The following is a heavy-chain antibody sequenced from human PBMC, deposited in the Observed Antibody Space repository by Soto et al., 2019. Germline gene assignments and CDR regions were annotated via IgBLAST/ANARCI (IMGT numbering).Heavy chain of an antibody. D-gene: IGHD2-15*01. CDR2: IFWDDDK. CDR3: AYTPQIVSPWGYAY. Sequence: QITLKESGPTMVKPTQTLTLTCTFSGFSLSTSGVGVGWIRQPPGEALEWLALIFWDDDKRYSPSLNSRLTITKDTSKNQVVLTMTKMDPIDTATYYCAYTPQIVSPWGYAYWGQGTLVTVSS. J-gene: IGHJ4*02. CDR1: GFSLSTSGVG. V-gene: IGHV2-5*02.